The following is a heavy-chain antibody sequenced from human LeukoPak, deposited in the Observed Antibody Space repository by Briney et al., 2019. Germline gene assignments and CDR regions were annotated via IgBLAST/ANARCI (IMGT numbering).Heavy chain of an antibody. V-gene: IGHV1-2*02. J-gene: IGHJ6*03. Sequence: ASVKVSCKAFGYTFTSYAMNWVRQAPGQGLEWMGWINPNSGGTNYAQKFQGRVTMTRDTSISTAYMELSRLRSDDAAAYYCARVEAVAGTVNYYMDVWGKGTTVTISS. CDR2: INPNSGGT. CDR3: ARVEAVAGTVNYYMDV. CDR1: GYTFTSYA. D-gene: IGHD6-13*01.